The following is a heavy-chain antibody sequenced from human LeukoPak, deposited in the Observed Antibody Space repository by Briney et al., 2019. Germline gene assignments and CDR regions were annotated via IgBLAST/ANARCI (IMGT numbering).Heavy chain of an antibody. J-gene: IGHJ3*02. CDR3: ARDKNAYYYDETGAFDI. Sequence: ASVRVSCEASGCTFSSYAISWVRQAPGQGLEWMGRIIPIFGTANYAQKFQGRVTITTDESTSTAYMELSSLRSEDTAVYYCARDKNAYYYDETGAFDIWGQGKMVTVSS. V-gene: IGHV1-69*05. CDR1: GCTFSSYA. D-gene: IGHD3-22*01. CDR2: IIPIFGTA.